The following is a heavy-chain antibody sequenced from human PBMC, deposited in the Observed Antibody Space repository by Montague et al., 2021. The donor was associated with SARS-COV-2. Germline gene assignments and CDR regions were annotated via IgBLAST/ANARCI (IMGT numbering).Heavy chain of an antibody. CDR2: VYYNGDI. J-gene: IGHJ4*02. CDR1: ADSVNSGTYY. V-gene: IGHV4-61*01. D-gene: IGHD6-19*01. CDR3: ARGASLAGRFDY. Sequence: SETLSLTCSVSADSVNSGTYYWNWIRQPPGKGLEWIGYVYYNGDIKHNPSLKSRVSLSLDTSMNQFSLQLNSLTAADTAVYYCARGASLAGRFDYWGQGILITVSS.